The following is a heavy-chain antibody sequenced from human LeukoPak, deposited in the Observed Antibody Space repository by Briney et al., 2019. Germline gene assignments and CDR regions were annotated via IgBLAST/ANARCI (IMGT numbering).Heavy chain of an antibody. D-gene: IGHD2-2*01. V-gene: IGHV4-34*01. CDR3: ARAAVVPAAGFDS. Sequence: SETLSLTCAVYGGSFSGYYWSWIRQPPGKGLEWIGEINHSGSTNYNPSLKSRVTISLDTSKIQFSLKLSSVTAADTAVYYCARAAVVPAAGFDSWGQGTLVTVSS. J-gene: IGHJ4*02. CDR2: INHSGST. CDR1: GGSFSGYY.